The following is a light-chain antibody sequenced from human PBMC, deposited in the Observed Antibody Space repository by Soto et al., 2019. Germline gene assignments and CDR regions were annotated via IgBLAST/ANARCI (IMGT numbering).Light chain of an antibody. CDR1: QSVSSSD. CDR3: QQYGSSPPLYT. CDR2: GAS. J-gene: IGKJ2*01. Sequence: IVLTQSPRILSLSPGVRATLSCRASQSVSSSDLAWYQQKPGQAPRLLIYGASSRATGIPDRFSGSGSGTDFTLTISRLEPEDFAVYYCQQYGSSPPLYTFGQGTKLEIK. V-gene: IGKV3-20*01.